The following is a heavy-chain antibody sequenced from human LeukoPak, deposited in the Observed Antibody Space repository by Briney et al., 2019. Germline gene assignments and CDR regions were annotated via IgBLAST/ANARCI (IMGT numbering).Heavy chain of an antibody. Sequence: SETLSLTCAVYGGSFSGYYWSWIRQPPGKGLEWIGEINHSGSTNYNPSLESRVTISVDTSKNQFSLKLSSVTAADTAVYYCARGSSSGFDYWGQGSLVTVSS. V-gene: IGHV4-34*01. D-gene: IGHD3-22*01. CDR2: INHSGST. J-gene: IGHJ4*02. CDR3: ARGSSSGFDY. CDR1: GGSFSGYY.